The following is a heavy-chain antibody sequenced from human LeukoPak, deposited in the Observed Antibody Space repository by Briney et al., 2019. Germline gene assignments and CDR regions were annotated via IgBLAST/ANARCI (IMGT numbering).Heavy chain of an antibody. V-gene: IGHV3-48*03. D-gene: IGHD3-22*01. CDR1: GFTFSSYE. CDR3: ARGPAASGYYDSRGRYGYFDY. J-gene: IGHJ4*02. Sequence: GGSLRLSCAASGFTFSSYEMNWVRQAPGKGLEWVSYISSSGSTIYYTDSVKGRFTISRDNAKNSLYLQMNSLRAEDTAVYYCARGPAASGYYDSRGRYGYFDYWGQGTLVTVSS. CDR2: ISSSGSTI.